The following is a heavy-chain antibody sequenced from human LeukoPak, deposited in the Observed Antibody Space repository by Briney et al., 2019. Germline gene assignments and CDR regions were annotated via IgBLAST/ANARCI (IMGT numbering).Heavy chain of an antibody. CDR3: ARDLPMVVAFDI. D-gene: IGHD3-22*01. CDR2: IYYSGYT. V-gene: IGHV4-39*07. CDR1: GGSISSSSYY. Sequence: PSETLSLTCTVSGGSISSSSYYWGWIRQPPGKGLEWIGSIYYSGYTYYNPSLESRVTISVDTSKNQFSLKLSSVTAADTAVYYCARDLPMVVAFDIWGQGTMVTVSS. J-gene: IGHJ3*02.